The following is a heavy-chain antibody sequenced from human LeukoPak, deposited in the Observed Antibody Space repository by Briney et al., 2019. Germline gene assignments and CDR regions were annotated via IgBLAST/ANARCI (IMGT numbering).Heavy chain of an antibody. CDR1: GFSFTDYP. CDR2: IRTTAEGAKYA. J-gene: IGHJ4*02. CDR3: AADKRYAFDY. Sequence: GGSLRLSCATSGFSFTDYPMNLVRQAPGKGLEWISNIRTTAEGAKYAYYADSMKGRVTISRDDGKNTLYLHMNSLRDDDTAVYYCAADKRYAFDYWGQGILVTVSS. V-gene: IGHV3-48*02. D-gene: IGHD3-9*01.